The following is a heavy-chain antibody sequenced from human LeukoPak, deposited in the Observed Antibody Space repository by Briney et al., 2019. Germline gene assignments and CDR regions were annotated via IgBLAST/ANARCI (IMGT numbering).Heavy chain of an antibody. Sequence: GGSLRLSCAASGFTFSSYAMRWVRQARGKGLEGVSAISGSGGSTYYADAVKGRFTISIDNSKNTLYLQMNSLRAEDTAVYYCAKDALPDYWGQGTLVTVSS. CDR1: GFTFSSYA. CDR2: ISGSGGST. J-gene: IGHJ4*02. CDR3: AKDALPDY. V-gene: IGHV3-23*01.